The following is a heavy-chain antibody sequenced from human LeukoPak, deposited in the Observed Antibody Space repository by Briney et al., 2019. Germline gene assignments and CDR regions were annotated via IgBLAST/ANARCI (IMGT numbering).Heavy chain of an antibody. V-gene: IGHV4-39*02. Sequence: SETLSLTCTVSGGSISSSSYYWGWIRQPPGKGLEWIGSIYYNGNTYYNPSLKSRVTISVDTSKNHFSLKLSAVTAADTAVYYCARDTSYYDSSGPPFDYWGQGTLVTVSS. CDR2: IYYNGNT. CDR1: GGSISSSSYY. J-gene: IGHJ4*02. CDR3: ARDTSYYDSSGPPFDY. D-gene: IGHD3-22*01.